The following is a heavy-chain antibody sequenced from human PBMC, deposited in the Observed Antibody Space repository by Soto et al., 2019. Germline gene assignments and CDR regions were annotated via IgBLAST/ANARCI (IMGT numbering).Heavy chain of an antibody. Sequence: GGSLRLSCAASGFTFSSYVMSWVRQAPGKGLEWVSGISNSGDPTYYAASVKGRVTISRDNSKNTLYLQMNSLRVEDTALYFCARVLGGLQNLDSWGQGTLVTVSS. CDR1: GFTFSSYV. CDR2: ISNSGDPT. V-gene: IGHV3-23*01. J-gene: IGHJ4*02. CDR3: ARVLGGLQNLDS.